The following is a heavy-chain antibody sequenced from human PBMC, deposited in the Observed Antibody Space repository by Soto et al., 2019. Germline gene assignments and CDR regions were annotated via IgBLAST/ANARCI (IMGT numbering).Heavy chain of an antibody. D-gene: IGHD3-16*01. Sequence: PGGSLRLSCGASGRFIFSNYAMNWVRQAPGKGLEWVSFIDSGGGSTYYTDSVKGRFTISRDNSKNTLYLQMNSLRAEDTALYYCAKRRGDGAFDIWGQGTMVTVSS. CDR3: AKRRGDGAFDI. CDR2: IDSGGGST. V-gene: IGHV3-23*01. CDR1: GRFIFSNYA. J-gene: IGHJ3*02.